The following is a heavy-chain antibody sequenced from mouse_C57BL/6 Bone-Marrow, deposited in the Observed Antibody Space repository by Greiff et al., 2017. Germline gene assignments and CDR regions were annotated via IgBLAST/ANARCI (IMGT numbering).Heavy chain of an antibody. CDR1: GFTFSSYA. CDR2: ISDGGSYT. Sequence: EVKLMESGGGLVKPGGSLKLSCAASGFTFSSYAMSWVRQTPEKRLEWVATISDGGSYTYYPDNVKGRFTISRDNAKNNLYLQMSHLKSEDTAMYYCARDLFYYGSSWFAYWGQGTLVTVSA. J-gene: IGHJ3*01. V-gene: IGHV5-4*01. D-gene: IGHD1-1*01. CDR3: ARDLFYYGSSWFAY.